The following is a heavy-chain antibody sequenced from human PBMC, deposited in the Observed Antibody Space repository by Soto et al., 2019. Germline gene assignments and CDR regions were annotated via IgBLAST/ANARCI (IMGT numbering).Heavy chain of an antibody. J-gene: IGHJ4*02. CDR3: AKEREATTVTLPDY. CDR1: GFTFSSYA. Sequence: EVQLLESGGGLVQPGGSLRLSCAASGFTFSSYAMNWVRQAPGKGLDWVSTISGSGISTYYADSVKGRFTISRDNSKNTLYLQMNSLRAEDTDVYYCAKEREATTVTLPDYWGQGTLVTVSS. D-gene: IGHD4-17*01. V-gene: IGHV3-23*01. CDR2: ISGSGIST.